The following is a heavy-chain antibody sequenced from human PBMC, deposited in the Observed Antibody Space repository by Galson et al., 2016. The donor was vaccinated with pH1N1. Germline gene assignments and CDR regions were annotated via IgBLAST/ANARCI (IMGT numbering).Heavy chain of an antibody. CDR1: GYTFTSYV. V-gene: IGHV1-3*01. J-gene: IGHJ5*01. CDR3: ARGPQIVVVEAATPGWFDS. D-gene: IGHD2-15*01. Sequence: SVKVSCKASGYTFTSYVIRWVRQAPGQRLEWMGWFNAVNGNTKYSQKFQDRVTITTDTSASTAYMELSSLRSEDTALYYCARGPQIVVVEAATPGWFDSWGQGTQVTVSS. CDR2: FNAVNGNT.